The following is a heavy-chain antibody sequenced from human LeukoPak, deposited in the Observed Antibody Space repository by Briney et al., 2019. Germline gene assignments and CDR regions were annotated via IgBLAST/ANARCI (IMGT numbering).Heavy chain of an antibody. CDR3: AHTLGSGGLWFGESIGGYFDY. D-gene: IGHD3-10*01. CDR1: GFSLSTSGVG. CDR2: IYWDDDK. J-gene: IGHJ4*02. Sequence: SGPTLVNPTQTLTLTCTFSGFSLSTSGVGVGWIRQPPGKALEWLALIYWDDDKRYSPSLKSRLTITKDTSKNQVVLTMTNMDPVDTATYYCAHTLGSGGLWFGESIGGYFDYWGQGTLVTVSS. V-gene: IGHV2-5*02.